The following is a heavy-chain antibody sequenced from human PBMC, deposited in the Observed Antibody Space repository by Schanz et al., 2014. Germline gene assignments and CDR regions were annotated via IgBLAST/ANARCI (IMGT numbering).Heavy chain of an antibody. D-gene: IGHD1-26*01. V-gene: IGHV3-23*01. CDR1: GFTFSSYA. Sequence: EVQLLESGGGLVQPGGSLRLSCAASGFTFSSYAMSWVRQAPGKGLEWVSAISGSGGSTYYADSVKGRFTISRDNSKNTLYLQMYSLRAEDTAVYYCAKGGSGSHYRLDYWGQGTLVTVSS. CDR3: AKGGSGSHYRLDY. J-gene: IGHJ4*02. CDR2: ISGSGGST.